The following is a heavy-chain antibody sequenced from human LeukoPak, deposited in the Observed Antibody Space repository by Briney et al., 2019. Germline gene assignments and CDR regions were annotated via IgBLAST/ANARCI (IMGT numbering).Heavy chain of an antibody. CDR2: IYYSGST. J-gene: IGHJ4*02. V-gene: IGHV4-39*07. Sequence: SETLSLTCTVSGGSISSSPYYWGWIRQPPGKGLEWVGTIYYSGSTYYNPSLKSRVTISVDTSKNQFSLKLSSVTAADTAVYYCARGTSHSGGSSLWVRVTYHFDYWGQGTLVTVSP. CDR3: ARGTSHSGGSSLWVRVTYHFDY. CDR1: GGSISSSPYY. D-gene: IGHD4-23*01.